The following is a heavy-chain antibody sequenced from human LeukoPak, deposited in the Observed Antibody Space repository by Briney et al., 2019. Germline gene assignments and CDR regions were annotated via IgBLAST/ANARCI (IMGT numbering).Heavy chain of an antibody. J-gene: IGHJ4*02. CDR1: GGSISSYY. V-gene: IGHV4-59*01. CDR3: ARSNLYSSSWYHFDY. CDR2: IYYSGST. D-gene: IGHD6-13*01. Sequence: SETLSLTCTVSGGSISSYYWNWIRQPPGKGLEWIGYIYYSGSTNYNPSLKSRVTISVDTSKNQFSLKLSSVTAADTAVYYCARSNLYSSSWYHFDYWGQGTLVTVSS.